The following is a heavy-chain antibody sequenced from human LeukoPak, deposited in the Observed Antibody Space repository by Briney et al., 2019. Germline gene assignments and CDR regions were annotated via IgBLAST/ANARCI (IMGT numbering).Heavy chain of an antibody. CDR1: GFTFSSYG. CDR2: ISYDGSNK. J-gene: IGHJ4*02. Sequence: GGSLRLSCAASGFTFSSYGMHWVRQAPGKGLEWVAVISYDGSNKYYADSVKGRFAISRDNSKNTLYLQMNSLRAEDTAVYYCAKDRSGYFDYWGQGTLVTVSS. V-gene: IGHV3-30*18. D-gene: IGHD3-10*01. CDR3: AKDRSGYFDY.